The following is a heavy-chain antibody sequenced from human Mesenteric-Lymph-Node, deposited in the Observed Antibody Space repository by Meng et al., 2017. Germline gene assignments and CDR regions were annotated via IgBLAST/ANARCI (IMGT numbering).Heavy chain of an antibody. CDR2: ISAYNGNT. CDR1: GYTFTSYY. CDR3: ARDEYSSSSATVFDY. V-gene: IGHV1-18*04. D-gene: IGHD6-6*01. Sequence: ASVKVSCKASGYTFTSYYMHWVRQAPGQGLEWMGWISAYNGNTNYAQKLQGRVTMTTDTSTSTAYMELRSLRSDDTAVYYCARDEYSSSSATVFDYWGQGTLVTVSS. J-gene: IGHJ4*02.